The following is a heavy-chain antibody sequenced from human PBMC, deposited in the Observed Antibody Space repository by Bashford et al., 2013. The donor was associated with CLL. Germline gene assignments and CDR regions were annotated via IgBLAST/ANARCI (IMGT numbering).Heavy chain of an antibody. D-gene: IGHD1-26*01. CDR1: GYIFTNYD. CDR2: MKPNSGHT. J-gene: IGHJ4*02. CDR3: AIGGSFPSAEPFDS. Sequence: ASVKVSCKASGYIFTNYDIHWVRQATGQGPEWMGWMKPNSGHTDYAQKFQGRVTMTRDTSLSTAYMELSSLTSQDTAVYYCAIGGSFPSAEPFDSWGQGTLVTVSS. V-gene: IGHV1-8*01.